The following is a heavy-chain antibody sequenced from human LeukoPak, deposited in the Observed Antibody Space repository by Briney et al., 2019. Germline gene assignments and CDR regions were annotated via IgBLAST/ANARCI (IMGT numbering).Heavy chain of an antibody. D-gene: IGHD3-22*01. V-gene: IGHV1-69*13. Sequence: GASVKVSCKASGYTFTSHYMQWVRLAPGQGLEWMGGITPMLGPANYAQKFQGRVTITADESTSTAYMELSSLRSDDTAVYYCARSRVVAIYGGYYYYAMDAWGQGTTVTVSS. CDR2: ITPMLGPA. J-gene: IGHJ6*02. CDR1: GYTFTSHY. CDR3: ARSRVVAIYGGYYYYAMDA.